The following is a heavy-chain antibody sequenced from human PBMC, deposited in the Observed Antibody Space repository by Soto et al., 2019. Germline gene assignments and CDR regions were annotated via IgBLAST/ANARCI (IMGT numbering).Heavy chain of an antibody. CDR3: AKDAVSGDGLWLVFD. D-gene: IGHD2-21*02. CDR2: ITGSGGTI. V-gene: IGHV3-23*01. J-gene: IGHJ4*02. Sequence: DVQLLESGGGLVHPGGSLRLSCAASGFNFNKFAMIWVRQAPGKGQEWVSGITGSGGTIEYAASVKGRFTISRDNSKNTVDLQMNSLRAEDTGLYYCAKDAVSGDGLWLVFDWGQGALVTVS. CDR1: GFNFNKFA.